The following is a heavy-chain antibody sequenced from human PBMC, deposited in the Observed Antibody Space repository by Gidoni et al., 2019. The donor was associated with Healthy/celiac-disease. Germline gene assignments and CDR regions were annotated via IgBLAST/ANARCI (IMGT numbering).Heavy chain of an antibody. CDR3: ASGDTDQCDYFDY. CDR1: GGSISSSNW. D-gene: IGHD5-18*01. CDR2: IYHSGST. V-gene: IGHV4-4*02. Sequence: QVQLQESGPGLVKPSGTLSLTCAVYGGSISSSNWWSWVRQPPGKGLDWIGEIYHSGSTNYNPSLKIRVTISVDKSKNQFSLKLSSVTAADTAVYYCASGDTDQCDYFDYWGQGTLVTVSS. J-gene: IGHJ4*02.